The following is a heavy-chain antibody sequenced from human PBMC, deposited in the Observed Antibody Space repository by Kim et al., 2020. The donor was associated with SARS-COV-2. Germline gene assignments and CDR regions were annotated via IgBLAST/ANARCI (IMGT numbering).Heavy chain of an antibody. J-gene: IGHJ3*02. CDR2: ISGSGGST. Sequence: GGSLRLSCAASGFTFSSYAMSWVRQAPGKGLEWVSAISGSGGSTYYADSVKGRFTISRDNSKNTLYLQMNSLRAEDTAVYYCAKDPRQWFGELLSGGNAFDIWGQGTMVTVSS. CDR1: GFTFSSYA. V-gene: IGHV3-23*01. CDR3: AKDPRQWFGELLSGGNAFDI. D-gene: IGHD3-10*01.